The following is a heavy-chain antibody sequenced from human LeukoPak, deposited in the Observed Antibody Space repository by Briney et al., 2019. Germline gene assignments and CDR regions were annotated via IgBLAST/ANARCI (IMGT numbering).Heavy chain of an antibody. CDR1: GFTFSSYS. Sequence: GGSLRLSCAASGFTFSSYSMNWVRQAPGKGLEWVSYISSSSSTIYYADSVKGRFTISRDNAKNSLYLQMNSLRAEDTAVYYCARGHPHFWSGYPDAFDIWGQGTMVTVSS. V-gene: IGHV3-48*01. D-gene: IGHD3-3*02. CDR2: ISSSSSTI. J-gene: IGHJ3*02. CDR3: ARGHPHFWSGYPDAFDI.